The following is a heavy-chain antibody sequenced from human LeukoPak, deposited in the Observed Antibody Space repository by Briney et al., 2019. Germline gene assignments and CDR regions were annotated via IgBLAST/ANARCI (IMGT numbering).Heavy chain of an antibody. Sequence: GASVKVSCKTSGGTFSSHSISWVRQAPGQGLEWMGGIIPVFGTSSYAQKFQGRVTITADKSTSTAYMELSSLRSEDTAVYYCARTGGDKIIDAFDIWGQGTMVTVSS. CDR2: IIPVFGTS. CDR1: GGTFSSHS. J-gene: IGHJ3*02. D-gene: IGHD2-21*02. V-gene: IGHV1-69*06. CDR3: ARTGGDKIIDAFDI.